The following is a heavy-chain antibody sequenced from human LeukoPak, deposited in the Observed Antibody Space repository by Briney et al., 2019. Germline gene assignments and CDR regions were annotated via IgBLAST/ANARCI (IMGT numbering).Heavy chain of an antibody. Sequence: GGSLRLSCEVSGFTFSSYGMHWVRQAPGKGLEWVAVISYDGSNKNYGDSVKGRFTISRDNSKSTLYLQMNSLRAEDTAVYYCAKDANSKFSSLCNGDSCYSTFDYWGQGTLVTVSS. J-gene: IGHJ4*02. CDR2: ISYDGSNK. CDR3: AKDANSKFSSLCNGDSCYSTFDY. V-gene: IGHV3-30*18. CDR1: GFTFSSYG. D-gene: IGHD2-15*01.